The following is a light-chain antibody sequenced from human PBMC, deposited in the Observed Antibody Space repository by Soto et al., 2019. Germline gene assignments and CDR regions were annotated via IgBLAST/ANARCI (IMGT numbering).Light chain of an antibody. CDR3: QQYGSSPRGT. V-gene: IGKV3-20*01. CDR2: GAS. J-gene: IGKJ1*01. CDR1: QSVSSSY. Sequence: EIVLTQSPGTLSLSPGERATLSCRASQSVSSSYLAWYQQKPGQAPRLLIYGASSRATGIPDRFSGSGSGTDFTLTISRLEPEDVAVYYCQQYGSSPRGTFGQGTKVEIK.